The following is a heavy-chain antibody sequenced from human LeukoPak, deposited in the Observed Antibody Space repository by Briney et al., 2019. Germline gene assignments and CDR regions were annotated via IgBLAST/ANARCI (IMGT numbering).Heavy chain of an antibody. Sequence: PSETLSLTCSVSGGSISSYYWSWIRQPPGKGLEWIGYVYYSGSTNYNPSLKSRVTISVDTSRNQFSLKLSPVTAAVTAVYYCTRSPGYSASDPIDYWGQGSLVTVSS. CDR3: TRSPGYSASDPIDY. V-gene: IGHV4-59*01. CDR2: VYYSGST. J-gene: IGHJ4*02. D-gene: IGHD5-12*01. CDR1: GGSISSYY.